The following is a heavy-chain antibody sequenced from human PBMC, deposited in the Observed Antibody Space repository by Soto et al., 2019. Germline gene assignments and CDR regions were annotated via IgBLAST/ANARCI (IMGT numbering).Heavy chain of an antibody. V-gene: IGHV3-30-3*01. CDR3: ARAGCDGGSCYTLVGLRYGMDV. J-gene: IGHJ6*02. D-gene: IGHD2-15*01. CDR1: GFTFSSYA. CDR2: ISYDGNNK. Sequence: QVQLVESGGGVVQPGRSLRLSCAASGFTFSSYAMFWVRQAPGKGLEWVAVISYDGNNKYYADSVKGRFTISRDNSKXTXXXQXYSLRTEDMAVYYCARAGCDGGSCYTLVGLRYGMDVWGQGTTVTVSS.